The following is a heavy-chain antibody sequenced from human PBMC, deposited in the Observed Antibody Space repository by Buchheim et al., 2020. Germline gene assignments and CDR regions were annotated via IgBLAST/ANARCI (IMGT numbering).Heavy chain of an antibody. Sequence: QVQLQESGPGLVKPSETLSLTCTVSGGSISSYYWSWIRQPPGKGLEWIGHIYYSGSTNYNPSLKSRVTISVDTSGNQVSLRLTSVTAADTAVYYCARLTWPRGSGKDYWGQGTL. CDR3: ARLTWPRGSGKDY. CDR1: GGSISSYY. V-gene: IGHV4-59*08. D-gene: IGHD1-14*01. J-gene: IGHJ4*02. CDR2: IYYSGST.